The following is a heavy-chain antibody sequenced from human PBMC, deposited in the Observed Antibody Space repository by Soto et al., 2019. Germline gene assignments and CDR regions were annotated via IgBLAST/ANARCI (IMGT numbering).Heavy chain of an antibody. CDR1: GFTFSGSS. CDR2: IRNKANSYAT. D-gene: IGHD2-2*01. V-gene: IGHV3-73*01. CDR3: SRTFYANTPGHYVMDV. Sequence: EVQLVESGGGLVQPGGSLKVSCATSGFTFSGSSVHWVRQASGKGLEWVGRIRNKANSYATAYAASVKGRFTISREDLKTTVYLQMNSLKTEDTAMYYCSRTFYANTPGHYVMDVWGQGTTVTVSS. J-gene: IGHJ6*02.